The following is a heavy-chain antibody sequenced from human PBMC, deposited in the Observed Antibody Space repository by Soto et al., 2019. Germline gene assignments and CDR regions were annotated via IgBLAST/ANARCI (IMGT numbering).Heavy chain of an antibody. CDR3: ARASSYYHFWSGYSFDY. Sequence: EVQLVESGGGLVQPGGSLRLSCAASGFTVSSNYMSWVRQAPGKGLEWVSVIYSGGSTYYADSVKGRFTISRDNSKNTLYLQMNSLRAEDTAVYYCARASSYYHFWSGYSFDYWGQGTLVTVSS. D-gene: IGHD3-3*01. V-gene: IGHV3-66*01. J-gene: IGHJ4*02. CDR2: IYSGGST. CDR1: GFTVSSNY.